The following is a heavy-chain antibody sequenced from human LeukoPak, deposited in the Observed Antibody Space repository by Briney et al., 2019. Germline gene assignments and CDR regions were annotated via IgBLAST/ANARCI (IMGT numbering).Heavy chain of an antibody. CDR2: IYYSGST. Sequence: GSLRLSCAASGFTFSSYSMNWIRQPPGKGLEWIGSIYYSGSTYYNPSLKSRVAISVDTSKNQFSLKLSSVTAADTAVYYCARAVPPGFWGQGTLVTVSS. V-gene: IGHV4-39*07. CDR3: ARAVPPGF. CDR1: GFTFSSYS. J-gene: IGHJ4*02.